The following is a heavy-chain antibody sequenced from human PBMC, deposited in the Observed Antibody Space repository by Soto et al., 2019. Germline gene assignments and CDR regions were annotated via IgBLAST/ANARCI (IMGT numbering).Heavy chain of an antibody. D-gene: IGHD2-15*01. CDR1: GFTFSTYP. V-gene: IGHV3-33*01. J-gene: IGHJ4*02. Sequence: QVQLVESGGGVIQPGRSLRLSCAASGFTFSTYPMHWARQAPGKGPEWVAVIWYDGSMEDYVDSGKGRFTISRDNSKNTLYLQMNSLRAEDTAVYYCARDRRYCSGGRCYSSFDYWGQGTLVTVSS. CDR3: ARDRRYCSGGRCYSSFDY. CDR2: IWYDGSME.